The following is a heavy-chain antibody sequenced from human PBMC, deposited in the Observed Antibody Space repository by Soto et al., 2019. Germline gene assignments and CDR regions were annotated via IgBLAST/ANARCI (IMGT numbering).Heavy chain of an antibody. J-gene: IGHJ3*02. V-gene: IGHV4-34*01. D-gene: IGHD3-3*01. Sequence: SETLSLTCAVYGSSFSGYYWSWIRKPPGKGLEWIGEINHSGTTNYNPSLKSRVTMSLDTSKNHFSLNLSSVTAADTAIYYCARVAFWNGYRHDAFDICGQGTMVTVSS. CDR3: ARVAFWNGYRHDAFDI. CDR2: INHSGTT. CDR1: GSSFSGYY.